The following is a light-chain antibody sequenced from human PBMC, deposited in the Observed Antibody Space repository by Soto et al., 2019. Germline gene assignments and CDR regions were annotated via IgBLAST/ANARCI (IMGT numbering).Light chain of an antibody. CDR1: QSISSY. CDR2: AAS. Sequence: DIQMTQSPSSLSASVGDRVTITCRASQSISSYLNWYQQKPGKAPKLLIYAASILQSGVPSRFSGSGSGTDFTLTISSLQPEDFATYYCQQSYSTPCNFGQGTKLEIK. V-gene: IGKV1-39*01. CDR3: QQSYSTPCN. J-gene: IGKJ2*01.